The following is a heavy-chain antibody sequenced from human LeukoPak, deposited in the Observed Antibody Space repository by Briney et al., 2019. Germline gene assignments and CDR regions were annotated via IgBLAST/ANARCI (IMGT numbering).Heavy chain of an antibody. CDR3: TRSPPPGATAYGVVDL. CDR1: GGSFSASY. D-gene: IGHD2-2*01. J-gene: IGHJ4*02. V-gene: IGHV4-34*01. CDR2: INHSGST. Sequence: SETLSLTCAVYGGSFSASYWSWIRQPPNKGLEWIGEINHSGSTNYNPSLKSRVTISIDTSKNQFSLKLRSVTAADMAVYYCTRSPPPGATAYGVVDLWGQGTLVTVSS.